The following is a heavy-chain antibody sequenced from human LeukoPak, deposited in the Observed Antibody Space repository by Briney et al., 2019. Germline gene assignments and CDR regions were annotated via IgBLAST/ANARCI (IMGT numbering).Heavy chain of an antibody. D-gene: IGHD3/OR15-3a*01. CDR2: IYYSGNT. V-gene: IGHV4-59*08. CDR3: ARQTGSGLFILP. CDR1: GGSISSYY. J-gene: IGHJ4*02. Sequence: PSETLSLTCTVPGGSISSYYWSWIRQPPGKGLEWIGYIYYSGNTYYNASLKSQVPISIDTSKNQFSLRLTSVTAADTAVYYCARQTGSGLFILPGGQGTLVTVSS.